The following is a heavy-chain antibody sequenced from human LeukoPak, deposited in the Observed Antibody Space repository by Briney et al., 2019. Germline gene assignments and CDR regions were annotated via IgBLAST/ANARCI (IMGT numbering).Heavy chain of an antibody. J-gene: IGHJ4*02. Sequence: ASVKVSCKASGYTFTSYDINWVRQATGQGLEWMGWMNPNSGNTGYAQKFQGRVTMTRNTSISTAYMELSSLRSEDTAVYYCARGDVVVVPSELDYWXQGTLVTVSS. CDR3: ARGDVVVVPSELDY. CDR2: MNPNSGNT. V-gene: IGHV1-8*01. CDR1: GYTFTSYD. D-gene: IGHD2-15*01.